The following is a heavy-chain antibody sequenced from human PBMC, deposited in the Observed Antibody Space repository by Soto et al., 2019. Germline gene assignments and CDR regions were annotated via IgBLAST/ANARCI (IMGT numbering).Heavy chain of an antibody. CDR3: AKDPGYYDSSGYSYFDY. Sequence: GGSLRLSCAASGFTFSSYGMHWVHQAPGKGLEWVAVISYDGSNKYYADSVKGRFTISRDNSKNTLYLQMNSLRAEDTAVYYCAKDPGYYDSSGYSYFDYWGQGTLVTVSS. V-gene: IGHV3-30*18. D-gene: IGHD3-22*01. J-gene: IGHJ4*02. CDR1: GFTFSSYG. CDR2: ISYDGSNK.